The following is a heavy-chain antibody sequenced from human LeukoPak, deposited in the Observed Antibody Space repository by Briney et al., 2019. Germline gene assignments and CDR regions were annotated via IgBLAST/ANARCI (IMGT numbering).Heavy chain of an antibody. CDR2: INHSGST. D-gene: IGHD3-3*01. V-gene: IGHV4-34*01. CDR1: GGSFSGYY. CDR3: ARRGIGLLYHTPFDY. Sequence: SETLSLTCAVYGGSFSGYYWSWIRQPPGKGLEWIGEINHSGSTNYNPSLKSRVTISVDTSKNQFSLKLSSVTAADTAVYYCARRGIGLLYHTPFDYWGQGTLVTVSS. J-gene: IGHJ4*02.